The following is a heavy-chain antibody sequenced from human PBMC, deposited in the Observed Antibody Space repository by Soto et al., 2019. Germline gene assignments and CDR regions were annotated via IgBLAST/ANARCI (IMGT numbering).Heavy chain of an antibody. Sequence: EVQLVESGGGLVQPGGSLRLSCAASGFTFSSYSMNWVRQAPGKGLEWVSYISSSSSTIYYADSVKGRFTISRDNAKNSLYLQMNSLRAEDTAVYYCAREEGLLNWFDPWGQGTLVTGST. CDR1: GFTFSSYS. V-gene: IGHV3-48*01. CDR2: ISSSSSTI. CDR3: AREEGLLNWFDP. D-gene: IGHD1-26*01. J-gene: IGHJ5*02.